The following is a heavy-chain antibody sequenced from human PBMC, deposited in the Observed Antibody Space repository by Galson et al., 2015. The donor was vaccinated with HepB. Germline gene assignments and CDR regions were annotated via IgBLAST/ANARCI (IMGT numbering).Heavy chain of an antibody. CDR3: AKDGSGGVGVTLHY. D-gene: IGHD1-26*01. CDR2: IGASGIST. V-gene: IGHV3-23*01. J-gene: IGHJ4*02. CDR1: GFTFSSYA. Sequence: SLRLSCAGSGFTFSSYAMTWVRQAPGKGLEWVSAIGASGISTYYTDSVKGRFTVSRDNSKNTLYLQMNSLRVEDTAFYYCAKDGSGGVGVTLHYWGQGTPVTVSS.